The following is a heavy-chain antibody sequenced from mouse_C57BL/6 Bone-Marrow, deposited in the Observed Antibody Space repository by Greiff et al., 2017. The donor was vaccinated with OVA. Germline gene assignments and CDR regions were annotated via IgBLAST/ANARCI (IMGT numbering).Heavy chain of an antibody. CDR1: GYTFTDYN. CDR2: INPNNGGT. J-gene: IGHJ4*01. CDR3: ARHLPAPYAMDY. V-gene: IGHV1-22*01. Sequence: EVQRVESGPELVKPGASVKMSCKASGYTFTDYNMHWVKRSPGKSLEWIGYINPNNGGTSYNQKFKGKATLTVNKSSSTAYMELRSLTSEDSAVYYCARHLPAPYAMDYWGQGTSVTVSS.